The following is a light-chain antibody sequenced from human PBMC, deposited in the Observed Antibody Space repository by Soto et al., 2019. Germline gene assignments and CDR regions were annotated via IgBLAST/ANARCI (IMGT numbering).Light chain of an antibody. Sequence: QSVLTQPASVSGSPGQSITISCTGTSSDVGGYNYVSWYQQHPGKAPKLMIYEVSNRPSGVSNRFSGSKSGNTASLTISGLQAGDEADYYCSSYTSSGTIVFGTGTKVTVL. CDR2: EVS. CDR1: SSDVGGYNY. CDR3: SSYTSSGTIV. V-gene: IGLV2-14*01. J-gene: IGLJ1*01.